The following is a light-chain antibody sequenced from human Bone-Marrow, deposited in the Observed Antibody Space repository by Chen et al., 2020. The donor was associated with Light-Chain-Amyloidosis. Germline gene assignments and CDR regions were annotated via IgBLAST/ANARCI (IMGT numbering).Light chain of an antibody. Sequence: QSVLTQPPSASGTPGQRVTISCSGSSSNIGSNAISWYQHLPGTAPQLLIYSDTQRPSGVPDRCSGSKSGTSASLAISGLQSEDEANYYCATWDDSLNSPVFGGGTKLTVL. CDR3: ATWDDSLNSPV. CDR2: SDT. V-gene: IGLV1-44*01. CDR1: SSNIGSNA. J-gene: IGLJ3*02.